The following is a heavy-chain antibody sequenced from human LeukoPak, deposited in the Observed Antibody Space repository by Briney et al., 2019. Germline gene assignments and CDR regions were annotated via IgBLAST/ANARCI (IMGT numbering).Heavy chain of an antibody. CDR2: IYYSGST. CDR1: GGSISSYY. J-gene: IGHJ4*02. CDR3: AREGSRTTWLFDY. V-gene: IGHV4-59*01. D-gene: IGHD4-17*01. Sequence: PSETLSLTCTVSGGSISSYYWSWIRQPPGKGLEWIGYIYYSGSTNYNPSLKSRVTISVDTSKNQFSLKLSSVTAADTAVYYCAREGSRTTWLFDYWGQGTLVTVSS.